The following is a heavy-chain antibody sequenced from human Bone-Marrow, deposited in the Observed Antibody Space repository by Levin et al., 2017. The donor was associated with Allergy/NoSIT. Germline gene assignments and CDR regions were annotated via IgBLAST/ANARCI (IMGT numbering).Heavy chain of an antibody. V-gene: IGHV3-74*01. D-gene: IGHD2-21*02. CDR1: GFTFSAYW. CDR2: INTDGTIT. Sequence: RAGGSLRLSCAASGFTFSAYWMHWVRQGPGEGLVWVSRINTDGTITNYADSVKGRFTISRDNARDTLHLQMNNLRAEDTAVYYCIRDLAGGDGNWGQGALVTVSS. CDR3: IRDLAGGDGN. J-gene: IGHJ4*02.